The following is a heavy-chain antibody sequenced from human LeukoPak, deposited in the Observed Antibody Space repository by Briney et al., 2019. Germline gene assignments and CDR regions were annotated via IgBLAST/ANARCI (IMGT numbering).Heavy chain of an antibody. Sequence: PSETLSLTCAVYGGSFSGYYWSWIRQRPGKGLEWIGEINHSGSTNYNPSLKSRVTISVDTSKNQFSLKLSSVTAADTAVYYCARARGYSSGSLTRFFDYWGQGTLVTVSS. CDR3: ARARGYSSGSLTRFFDY. CDR2: INHSGST. D-gene: IGHD6-19*01. J-gene: IGHJ4*02. V-gene: IGHV4-34*01. CDR1: GGSFSGYY.